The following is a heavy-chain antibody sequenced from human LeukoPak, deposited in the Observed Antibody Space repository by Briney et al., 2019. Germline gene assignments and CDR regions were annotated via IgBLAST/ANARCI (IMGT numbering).Heavy chain of an antibody. CDR2: FSSSGRT. CDR1: GFTVSTYS. D-gene: IGHD6-19*01. CDR3: AGSGWYWGVRY. J-gene: IGHJ4*02. V-gene: IGHV3-53*01. Sequence: PGGSLRLSCAASGFTVSTYSMSWVRRAPGKGLEWVATFSSSGRTSYADSVKGRFTISRDNAKNTLYLQMNSLRAEDTAVYYCAGSGWYWGVRYWGQGTLVTVSS.